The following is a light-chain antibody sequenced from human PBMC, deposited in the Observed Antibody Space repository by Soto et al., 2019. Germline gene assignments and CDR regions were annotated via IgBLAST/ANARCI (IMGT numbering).Light chain of an antibody. CDR3: QHYNSYSEA. Sequence: DIQMTQSPSTLSGSVGDRVTITCRASQTISSSLAWYQQKPGKAPKLLIYKASTLKSGVPSRFSGSGSGTEFTLTISSLQPDDFATYYCQHYNSYSEAFGQGTKVELK. CDR2: KAS. CDR1: QTISSS. V-gene: IGKV1-5*03. J-gene: IGKJ1*01.